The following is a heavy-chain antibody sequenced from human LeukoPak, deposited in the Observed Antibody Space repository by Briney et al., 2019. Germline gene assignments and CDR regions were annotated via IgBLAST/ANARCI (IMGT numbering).Heavy chain of an antibody. CDR2: FDPEDGET. CDR1: GYTLTELS. V-gene: IGHV1-24*01. CDR3: ATVRGYSSSWNDYYYYYYMDV. Sequence: ASVKVSCKVSGYTLTELSMHWVRQAPGKGLEWMGGFDPEDGETIYAQKFQGRVTMTEDTSTDTAYMELSSLRPEDTAVYYCATVRGYSSSWNDYYYYYYMDVWGKGTTVTVSS. D-gene: IGHD6-13*01. J-gene: IGHJ6*03.